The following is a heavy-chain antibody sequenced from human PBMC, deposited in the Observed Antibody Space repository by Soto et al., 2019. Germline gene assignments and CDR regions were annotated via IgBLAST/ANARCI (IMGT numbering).Heavy chain of an antibody. CDR1: GFTFSSYG. CDR2: ISYDGSNK. CDR3: AKDPERGVELYYFDY. Sequence: GGSLRLSCAASGFTFSSYGMHWVRQAPGKGLEWVAVISYDGSNKYYADSVKGRFTISRDNSKNTLYLQMNSLRAEDTAVYYCAKDPERGVELYYFDYWGQGTLVTVSS. V-gene: IGHV3-30*18. J-gene: IGHJ4*02. D-gene: IGHD3-10*01.